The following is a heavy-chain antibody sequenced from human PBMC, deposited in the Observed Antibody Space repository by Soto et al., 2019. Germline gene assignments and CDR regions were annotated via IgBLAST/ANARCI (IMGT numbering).Heavy chain of an antibody. Sequence: PSETLSLTCTVSGGSISSYYWSWIRQPPGKGLEWIGYIYYSGSTNYNPSLKSRVTISVDTSKNQFSLKLSSVTAANTAVYYCARADPYSSSDYYYYGMDVWGQGTTDPVSS. D-gene: IGHD6-13*01. CDR1: GGSISSYY. CDR2: IYYSGST. V-gene: IGHV4-59*01. J-gene: IGHJ6*02. CDR3: ARADPYSSSDYYYYGMDV.